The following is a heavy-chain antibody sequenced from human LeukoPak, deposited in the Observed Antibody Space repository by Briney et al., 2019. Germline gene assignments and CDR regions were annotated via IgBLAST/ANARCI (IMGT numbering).Heavy chain of an antibody. D-gene: IGHD3-9*01. CDR2: ITGSGGNT. J-gene: IGHJ4*02. V-gene: IGHV3-23*01. CDR1: GFTFSNYA. Sequence: PGASLRLSCAVSGFTFSNYAMSWVRRAPGKGLEWVSAITGSGGNTYYADSVKGRFTISRDNSKNTVFLQMNSLRAEDTAVYYCAKWGDYDVLTGYYVSDYWGQGTLVTVSS. CDR3: AKWGDYDVLTGYYVSDY.